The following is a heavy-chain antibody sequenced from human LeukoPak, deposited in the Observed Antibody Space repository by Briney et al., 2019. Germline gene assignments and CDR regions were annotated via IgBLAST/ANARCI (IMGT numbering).Heavy chain of an antibody. CDR1: GYTFTGYY. CDR3: ARDWNCGGDCYST. Sequence: ASVKVSCKASGYTFTGYYMHWVPQAPGQGLEWMGWINPNSGGTNYAQKFQGRVTMTRDTSISTAYMELSRLRSDDTAVYYCARDWNCGGDCYSTWGQGTLVTVSS. V-gene: IGHV1-2*02. D-gene: IGHD2-21*02. J-gene: IGHJ4*02. CDR2: INPNSGGT.